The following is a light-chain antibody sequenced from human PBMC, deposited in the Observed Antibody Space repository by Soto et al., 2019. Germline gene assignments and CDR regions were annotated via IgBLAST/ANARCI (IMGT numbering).Light chain of an antibody. CDR1: QGISSY. V-gene: IGKV1-9*01. J-gene: IGKJ2*01. CDR3: QQLNSYPPYT. CDR2: AAS. Sequence: DIQLTQSPSFLSASVGDRVTITCRASQGISSYLAWYQQKPGKAPKLLIYAASTLQSGVPSRFSGSGSGTELTLTISSLQPEDFATYYCQQLNSYPPYTFGQGTKLEIK.